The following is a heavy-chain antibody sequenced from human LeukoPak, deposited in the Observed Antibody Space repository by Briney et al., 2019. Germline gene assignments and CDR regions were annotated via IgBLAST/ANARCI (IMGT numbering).Heavy chain of an antibody. CDR1: GYTFTGYY. D-gene: IGHD6-13*01. Sequence: ASVKVSCKASGYTFTGYYMHWARQAPGQGLEWMGWINPNSGGTNYAQKFQGWVTMTRDTSISTAYMELSRLRSDDTAVYYCARDLSAGGSPEGKNTFDIWGQGTMVTVSS. V-gene: IGHV1-2*04. CDR2: INPNSGGT. J-gene: IGHJ3*02. CDR3: ARDLSAGGSPEGKNTFDI.